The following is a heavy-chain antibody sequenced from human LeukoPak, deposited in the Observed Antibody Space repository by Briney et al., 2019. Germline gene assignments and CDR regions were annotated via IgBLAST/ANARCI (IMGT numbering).Heavy chain of an antibody. Sequence: SQTLSLTCAISGDSVSSNSAAWNWIRQSPSRGLEWLGRTYYRSKWYNDYAVSVKSRITINPDTSKNQFSLQLNSVTPEDTAVYYCARDALPSGYCSSTSCYGGMDVWGQGTTVTVSS. CDR3: ARDALPSGYCSSTSCYGGMDV. CDR2: TYYRSKWYN. CDR1: GDSVSSNSAA. D-gene: IGHD2-2*01. J-gene: IGHJ6*02. V-gene: IGHV6-1*01.